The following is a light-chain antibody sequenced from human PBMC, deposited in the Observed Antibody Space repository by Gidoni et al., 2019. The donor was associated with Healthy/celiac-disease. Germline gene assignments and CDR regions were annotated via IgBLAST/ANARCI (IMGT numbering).Light chain of an antibody. CDR1: QSISSY. Sequence: DIQMTQSPSSLSASVGDRVTITCRASQSISSYLNWYQHKPGKAPKLLIYAASSLQSGVPSRFSGSGSGTDFTLTISSLQPEDFATYYCQQSYSTPRTCGQGTKVEIK. CDR2: AAS. J-gene: IGKJ1*01. V-gene: IGKV1-39*01. CDR3: QQSYSTPRT.